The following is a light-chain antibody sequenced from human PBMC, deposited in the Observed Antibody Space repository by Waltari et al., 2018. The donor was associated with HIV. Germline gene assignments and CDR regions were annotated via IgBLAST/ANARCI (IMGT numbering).Light chain of an antibody. CDR1: SSHIVNNY. CDR2: DND. CDR3: GTWDTSLSAGV. Sequence: QSVLTQPPSVSAAPGQKVTISCSGRSSHIVNNYVSWYQHLPGTAPKLLIYDNDQRLSGIPDRFSGSKSGTSATLGITGLQTGDEADYYCGTWDTSLSAGVFGGGTKLTVL. J-gene: IGLJ3*02. V-gene: IGLV1-51*01.